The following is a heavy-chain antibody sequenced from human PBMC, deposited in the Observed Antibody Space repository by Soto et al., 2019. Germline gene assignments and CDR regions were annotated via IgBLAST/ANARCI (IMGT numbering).Heavy chain of an antibody. CDR3: ARVDFWSGYPPLDY. Sequence: PGGSLRLSCAPSGFTFSNYDMNWVRQAPGKGLEWISFISGGGTTIYYADSVKGRFTISRDNAKNSLYLQMNSLGSEDTAFYYCARVDFWSGYPPLDYWGQGTLVTVSS. CDR1: GFTFSNYD. V-gene: IGHV3-48*03. D-gene: IGHD3-3*01. J-gene: IGHJ4*02. CDR2: ISGGGTTI.